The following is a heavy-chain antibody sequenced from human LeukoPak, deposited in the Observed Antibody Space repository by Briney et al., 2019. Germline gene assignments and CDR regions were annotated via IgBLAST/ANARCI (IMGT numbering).Heavy chain of an antibody. D-gene: IGHD1-14*01. CDR2: VSHIGSS. J-gene: IGHJ3*02. Sequence: SETLSLTCTVSGASITGHYLTWIRQPPGNGLEWIGYVSHIGSSNYNPSLKSRVTISVDTSKNQFSLKLTSVTAADTALYYCARDRISINALDMWGQGTMVTVSS. CDR3: ARDRISINALDM. CDR1: GASITGHY. V-gene: IGHV4-59*11.